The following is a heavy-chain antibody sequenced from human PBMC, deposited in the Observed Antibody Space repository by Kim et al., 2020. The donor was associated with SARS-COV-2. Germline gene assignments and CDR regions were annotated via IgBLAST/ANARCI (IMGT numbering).Heavy chain of an antibody. CDR2: ISGSGGST. J-gene: IGHJ4*02. CDR3: AKDRGLASSSWDPFDY. V-gene: IGHV3-23*01. CDR1: GFTFSSYA. Sequence: GGSLRLSCAASGFTFSSYAMSWVRQAPGKGLEWVSTISGSGGSTYYADSVKGRFTISRGNSENTRYLQMNSLRAEDTAVYYCAKDRGLASSSWDPFDYWGQGTLVTVSS. D-gene: IGHD6-13*01.